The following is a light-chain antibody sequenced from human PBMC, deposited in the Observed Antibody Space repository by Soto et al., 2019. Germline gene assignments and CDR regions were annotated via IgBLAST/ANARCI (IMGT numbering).Light chain of an antibody. CDR2: DAS. CDR1: QSVSRY. Sequence: EIVLTQSPATLSLSPGERATLSCRASQSVSRYLVWYQQKPGQAPRLLVYDASNRATGIPVRFSGSGSGTDFPPTISSLEPEDFAVYYCQQRSDWPLTFGQGTKLEIK. V-gene: IGKV3-11*01. J-gene: IGKJ2*01. CDR3: QQRSDWPLT.